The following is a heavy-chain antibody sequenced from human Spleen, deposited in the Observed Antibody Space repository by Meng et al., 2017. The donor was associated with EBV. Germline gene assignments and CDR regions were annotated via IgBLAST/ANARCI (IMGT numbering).Heavy chain of an antibody. CDR2: INPNSSVT. J-gene: IGHJ4*02. V-gene: IGHV1-2*06. CDR3: AREGMGVFDY. D-gene: IGHD3-10*01. Sequence: QVQEVESGAEVKKPGVSVKVSCKASVYIVSGFNIHWERQATGQGLEWMGRINPNSSVTNYAQKFQDRVTMTRDTSISTAYMELSRLSFDDTAMYYCAREGMGVFDYWGQGTLVTVSS. CDR1: VYIVSGFN.